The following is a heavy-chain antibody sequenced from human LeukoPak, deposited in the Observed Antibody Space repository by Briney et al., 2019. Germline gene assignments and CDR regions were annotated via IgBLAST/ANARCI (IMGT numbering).Heavy chain of an antibody. CDR1: GGSISSGGYY. V-gene: IGHV4-31*03. CDR2: IYDSGST. D-gene: IGHD5-18*01. J-gene: IGHJ4*02. Sequence: KSSQTLSLTCTVSGGSISSGGYYWSWICQHPGKGLEWIEYIYDSGSTYYNPSLKSRVTISVDTSKNQFSLKLSSVTAADTAVYYCARLSVGGYSYGTIRKTFDYWGQGTLVTVSS. CDR3: ARLSVGGYSYGTIRKTFDY.